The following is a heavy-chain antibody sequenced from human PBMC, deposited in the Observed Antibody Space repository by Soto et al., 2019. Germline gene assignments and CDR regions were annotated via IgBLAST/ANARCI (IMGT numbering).Heavy chain of an antibody. CDR2: IWYDGSNK. J-gene: IGHJ4*02. V-gene: IGHV3-33*01. CDR3: ARAAGGMANHFDY. Sequence: QVQLVESGGGVVQPGRSLRLSCAASGFTFSSYGMHWVRQAPGKGLEWVAVIWYDGSNKYYADSVKGRFTISRDNSKNTLYLQMNSLRAEDTAVYYCARAAGGMANHFDYWCQGTLVTVSS. CDR1: GFTFSSYG. D-gene: IGHD3-16*01.